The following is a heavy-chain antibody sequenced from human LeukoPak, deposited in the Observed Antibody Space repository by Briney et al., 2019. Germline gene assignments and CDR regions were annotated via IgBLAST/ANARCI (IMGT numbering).Heavy chain of an antibody. Sequence: GESLKISCKGSGYSFTSYWIGWVRQMPGKGLEWMGIIYPADSDTRYSPSFQGQVTISADKSISTAYLQWGSLKASDTAMYYCARRSSIPARLFDYWGQGTLVTVSS. CDR3: ARRSSIPARLFDY. D-gene: IGHD6-6*01. J-gene: IGHJ4*02. V-gene: IGHV5-51*01. CDR1: GYSFTSYW. CDR2: IYPADSDT.